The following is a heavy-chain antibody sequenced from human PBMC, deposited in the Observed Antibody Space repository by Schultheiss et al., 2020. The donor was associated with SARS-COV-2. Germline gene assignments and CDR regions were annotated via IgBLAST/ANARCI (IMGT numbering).Heavy chain of an antibody. CDR1: GGSFSGYY. CDR2: INHSGST. Sequence: SETLSLTCAVYGGSFSGYYWSWIRQPPGKGLEWIGEINHSGSTNYNPSLKSRVTISVDTSKNQFSLKLSSVTAADTAVYYCARSSGYYYGSGREGSAYWGQGTLGPVSS. J-gene: IGHJ4*02. V-gene: IGHV4-34*01. D-gene: IGHD3-10*01. CDR3: ARSSGYYYGSGREGSAY.